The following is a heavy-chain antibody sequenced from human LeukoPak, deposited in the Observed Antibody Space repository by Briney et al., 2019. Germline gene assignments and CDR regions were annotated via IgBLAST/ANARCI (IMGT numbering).Heavy chain of an antibody. CDR3: APTYYDFWSGYYDGWFDP. V-gene: IGHV1-69*02. D-gene: IGHD3-3*01. CDR2: IIPILGIA. J-gene: IGHJ5*02. CDR1: GGTFSSYT. Sequence: GASVKVSCKASGGTFSSYTISWVRQAPGQGLEWMGRIIPILGIANYAQKFQGRVTITADKSTSTAYMELSSLRSEDTAVHYCAPTYYDFWSGYYDGWFDPWGQGTLVTVSS.